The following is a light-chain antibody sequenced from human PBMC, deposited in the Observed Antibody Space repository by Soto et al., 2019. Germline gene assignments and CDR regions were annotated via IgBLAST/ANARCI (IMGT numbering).Light chain of an antibody. V-gene: IGLV2-14*03. J-gene: IGLJ2*01. Sequence: QSALTQPASVSVSPGQSITLSCTGSSSDVGSSNYVSWYQQLPGKAPKLIIFDVNNRPSGVSDRFSGSKSDNTASLTISGLQAEDDAYYYCSSYTTLNPVIFRAGTKLTVL. CDR1: SSDVGSSNY. CDR2: DVN. CDR3: SSYTTLNPVI.